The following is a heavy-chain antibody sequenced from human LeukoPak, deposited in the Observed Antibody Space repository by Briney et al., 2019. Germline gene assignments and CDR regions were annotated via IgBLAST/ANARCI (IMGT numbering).Heavy chain of an antibody. V-gene: IGHV4-38-2*02. Sequence: SETLSLTCAVSGYSISSGYYWGWIRQPPGKGLEWIGSIYHSGSTDYNPSLKSRVTISVDTSKNQFSLKLSSVTAADTAVYYCARDSLAQALGYPGYYYGMDVWGKGTTVTVSS. D-gene: IGHD2-15*01. CDR2: IYHSGST. CDR3: ARDSLAQALGYPGYYYGMDV. J-gene: IGHJ6*04. CDR1: GYSISSGYY.